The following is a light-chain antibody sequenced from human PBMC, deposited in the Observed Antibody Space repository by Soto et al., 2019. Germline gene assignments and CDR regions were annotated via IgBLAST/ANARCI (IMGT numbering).Light chain of an antibody. CDR2: GAS. Sequence: IVFTQSPCTLSLSPRERATLSCRASLGISINLAWYQQRPGQAPRLLIYGASTRATGVPARFSGSGSGTDFTLTISSLQSEDLAVFHCQQYNKWPQTFGQGTKVDIK. CDR3: QQYNKWPQT. CDR1: LGISIN. V-gene: IGKV3-15*01. J-gene: IGKJ1*01.